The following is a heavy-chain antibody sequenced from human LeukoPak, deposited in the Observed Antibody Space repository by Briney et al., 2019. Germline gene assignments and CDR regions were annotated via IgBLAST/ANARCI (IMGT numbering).Heavy chain of an antibody. CDR2: IYYSGST. V-gene: IGHV4-31*03. J-gene: IGHJ4*02. CDR3: AGGGLVANFDY. D-gene: IGHD5-12*01. Sequence: PSETLSLTCTVSGGSISSGGYYWSWIRQHPGKGLEWIGYIYYSGSTYYNPSLKSRVPISVDTSKNQFSLKLSSVTAADTAVYYCAGGGLVANFDYWGQGTLVTVSS. CDR1: GGSISSGGYY.